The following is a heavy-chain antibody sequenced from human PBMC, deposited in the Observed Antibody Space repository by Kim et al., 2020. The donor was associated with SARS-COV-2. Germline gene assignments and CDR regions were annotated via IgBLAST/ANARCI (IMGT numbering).Heavy chain of an antibody. J-gene: IGHJ4*02. CDR3: ARAPGGNYYDSSGYSDY. CDR1: GFTFSSYS. CDR2: ISSSSSYI. Sequence: GGSLRLSCAASGFTFSSYSMNWVRQAPAKGLEWVSSISSSSSYIYYADSVKGRFTISRDNAKNSLYLQMNSLRAEDTAVYYCARAPGGNYYDSSGYSDYWGQGTLVTVSS. V-gene: IGHV3-21*01. D-gene: IGHD3-22*01.